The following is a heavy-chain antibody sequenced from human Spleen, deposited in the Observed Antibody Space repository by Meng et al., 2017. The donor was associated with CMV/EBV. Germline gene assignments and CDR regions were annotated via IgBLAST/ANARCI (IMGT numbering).Heavy chain of an antibody. CDR1: GFTFSDYW. CDR3: VRDGHSWNFDY. CDR2: IKGDGSHT. D-gene: IGHD3-3*01. V-gene: IGHV3-74*01. J-gene: IGHJ4*02. Sequence: GGSLRLSCTASGFTFSDYWMHWVRQSPGKGLLWVSRIKGDGSHTIYGDSVKGRFTISRDNAKNTLYLQMNTLRVEDTAVYYCVRDGHSWNFDYWGQGSLVTVSS.